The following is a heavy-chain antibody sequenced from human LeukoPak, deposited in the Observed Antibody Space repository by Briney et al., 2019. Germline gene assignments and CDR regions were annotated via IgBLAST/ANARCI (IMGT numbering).Heavy chain of an antibody. CDR3: AKDTGQWLVLGY. CDR1: GFTFSSYA. J-gene: IGHJ4*02. D-gene: IGHD6-19*01. V-gene: IGHV3-23*01. CDR2: ISYSGGTK. Sequence: QPGGSLRLSCAASGFTFSSYAMTWVRQAPGKGLEWVSGISYSGGTKYYADSVKGRFTISRDNSKNTLYLQMSSLRAEDTAVYYCAKDTGQWLVLGYWGQGTLVTVSS.